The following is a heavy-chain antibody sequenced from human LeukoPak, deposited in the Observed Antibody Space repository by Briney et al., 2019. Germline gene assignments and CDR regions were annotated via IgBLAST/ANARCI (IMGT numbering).Heavy chain of an antibody. CDR3: ASEDGHNPNLGFDY. CDR1: GFTFWSYA. D-gene: IGHD5-24*01. CDR2: ISGGGDST. J-gene: IGHJ4*02. V-gene: IGHV3-23*01. Sequence: PGGSLRLSCAASGFTFWSYAMSWVRQAPGKGLEWVSAISGGGDSTYYADSVRGRFTISRDTSKNTLYLQMNSLRAEDTAVYYCASEDGHNPNLGFDYWGQGTLVTVSS.